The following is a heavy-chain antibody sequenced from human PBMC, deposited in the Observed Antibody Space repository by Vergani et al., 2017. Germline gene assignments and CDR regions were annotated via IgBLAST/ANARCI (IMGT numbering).Heavy chain of an antibody. CDR2: IYYTGST. V-gene: IGHV4-31*03. CDR3: ARMGGYYEGDALRCGYFDS. Sequence: QVQLQESGPGLVKPSQTLSLTCSVSGDSISSGVYYWNWIRQHPGKGLEWIGYIYYTGSTHHNPSLRRRINMSVDTSKNQFSLKLNSVTAADTAIYYCARMGGYYEGDALRCGYFDSWGPGGLVTVSS. J-gene: IGHJ4*02. CDR1: GDSISSGVYY. D-gene: IGHD3-16*01.